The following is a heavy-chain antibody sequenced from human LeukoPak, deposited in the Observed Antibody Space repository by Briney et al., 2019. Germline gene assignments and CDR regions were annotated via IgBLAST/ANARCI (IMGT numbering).Heavy chain of an antibody. V-gene: IGHV1-2*02. CDR1: GYTFTGYY. CDR3: ARSRGPDYYGSGNYFDSYYYYMDV. CDR2: INPNSGGT. Sequence: ASVKVSCKASGYTFTGYYMHWVRQAPGQGLEWMGWINPNSGGTNYAQKFQGRVTMTRDTSISTAYMELSRLRSDDTAVYCCARSRGPDYYGSGNYFDSYYYYMDVWGKGTTVTISS. D-gene: IGHD3-10*01. J-gene: IGHJ6*03.